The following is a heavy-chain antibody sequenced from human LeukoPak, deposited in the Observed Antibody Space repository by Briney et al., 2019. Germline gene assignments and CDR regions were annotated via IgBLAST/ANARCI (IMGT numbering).Heavy chain of an antibody. Sequence: SETLSLTCTVSGGSISSSSYYWGWIRQPPGKGLEWIGSIYYSGSTYYNPSLKSRVTISVDTSKNQFSLKLSSVTAADTAVYYCASAYRDSSGYAREDAFDIWGQGTMVTVSS. CDR3: ASAYRDSSGYAREDAFDI. CDR2: IYYSGST. J-gene: IGHJ3*02. CDR1: GGSISSSSYY. V-gene: IGHV4-39*07. D-gene: IGHD3-22*01.